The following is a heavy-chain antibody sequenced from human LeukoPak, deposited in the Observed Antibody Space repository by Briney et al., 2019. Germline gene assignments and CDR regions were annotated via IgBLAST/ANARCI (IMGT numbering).Heavy chain of an antibody. CDR2: INYSGST. CDR1: GGSISSSTYY. V-gene: IGHV4-39*07. J-gene: IGHJ4*02. Sequence: PSETLSLTCTVSGGSISSSTYYWGWIRQPPGKGLEWIGTINYSGSTNYNPSLKSRVTISVDTSKNQFSLKLSSVTAADTAVYYCARMGNKDGIDYWGQGTLVTVSS. D-gene: IGHD1/OR15-1a*01. CDR3: ARMGNKDGIDY.